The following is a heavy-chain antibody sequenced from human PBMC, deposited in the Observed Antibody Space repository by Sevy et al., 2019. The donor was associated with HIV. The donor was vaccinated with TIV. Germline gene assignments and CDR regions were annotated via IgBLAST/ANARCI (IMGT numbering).Heavy chain of an antibody. CDR3: ARRGNYYGDAFDF. V-gene: IGHV3-23*01. Sequence: GGSLRLSCAAFGFTFSNYGMTWVRQAPGKGLEWVSSVRGGGGKRYNADSVKGRFTISRDNSKNTLYLQMNSLRAEDTAVYYCARRGNYYGDAFDFWGQGTVVTVSS. CDR1: GFTFSNYG. J-gene: IGHJ3*01. D-gene: IGHD3-10*01. CDR2: VRGGGGKR.